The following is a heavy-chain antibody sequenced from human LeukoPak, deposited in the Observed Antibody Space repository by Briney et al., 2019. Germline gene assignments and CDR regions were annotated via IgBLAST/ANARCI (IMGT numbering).Heavy chain of an antibody. Sequence: SSETLSPTCAVYGGSFSGYYWSWIRQPPGKGLEWIGEINHSGSTNYNPSLKSRVTISVDTSKNQFSLKLSSVTAAVTAVYYCASGDIVVVPAAMVYYYYGMDVWGQGTTVTVSS. D-gene: IGHD2-2*01. V-gene: IGHV4-34*01. CDR3: ASGDIVVVPAAMVYYYYGMDV. CDR1: GGSFSGYY. J-gene: IGHJ6*02. CDR2: INHSGST.